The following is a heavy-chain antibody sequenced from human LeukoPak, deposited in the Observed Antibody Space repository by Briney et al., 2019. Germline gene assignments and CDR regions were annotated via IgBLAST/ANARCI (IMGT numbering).Heavy chain of an antibody. J-gene: IGHJ4*02. D-gene: IGHD1-26*01. V-gene: IGHV4-59*01. Sequence: PSETLSLTCTVSGGSISSYYWSWIRQPPGKGLEWIGYIHYSGSTNYNPSLKSRVTTSVDTSKNQFSLKLTSVTAADTAVYYCARGVNSGYFDYCGQGTLVTVSS. CDR2: IHYSGST. CDR1: GGSISSYY. CDR3: ARGVNSGYFDY.